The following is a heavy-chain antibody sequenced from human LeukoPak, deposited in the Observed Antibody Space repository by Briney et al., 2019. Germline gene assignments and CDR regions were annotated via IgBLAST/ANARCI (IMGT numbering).Heavy chain of an antibody. J-gene: IGHJ4*02. CDR1: GFIFRDYG. D-gene: IGHD6-6*01. CDR2: ISSSGTTV. Sequence: GGSLRLSCAASGFIFRDYGMNWVRQAPGKGLEWVSYISSSGTTVNYADSVKGRFTISRDNAKNSLYLQMNSLRVEDTAVYYCARGGAVRPDYWGQGTLVTVSS. CDR3: ARGGAVRPDY. V-gene: IGHV3-48*01.